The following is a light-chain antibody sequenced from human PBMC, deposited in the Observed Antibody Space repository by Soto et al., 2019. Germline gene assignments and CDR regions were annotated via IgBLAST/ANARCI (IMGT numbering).Light chain of an antibody. CDR2: DSS. V-gene: IGKV3-11*01. CDR3: QHRHNWPPGAT. Sequence: EIVLTQSPATLSLSPGERATLSCRASQSISTYLAWYQQKPGQSPRLLIYDSSNRATGIPARFSGSGSETDFTLTIRSLEPEDFAVYYCQHRHNWPPGATFGGGTKVEIK. CDR1: QSISTY. J-gene: IGKJ4*01.